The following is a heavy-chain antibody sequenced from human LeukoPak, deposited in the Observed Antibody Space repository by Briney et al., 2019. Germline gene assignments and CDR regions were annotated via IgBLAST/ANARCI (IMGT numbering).Heavy chain of an antibody. CDR1: GFTFREYY. CDR3: ARDAPSKTMVRRFDY. J-gene: IGHJ4*02. Sequence: GGSLRLSCVTSGFTFREYYMGWIRQAPGKGLEWISYISGSGFTTYYADSVKGRFTISRDNAKNSLYLQMSSLRPEDTGIYYCARDAPSKTMVRRFDYWGQGTLATVSS. CDR2: ISGSGFTT. D-gene: IGHD3-10*01. V-gene: IGHV3-11*01.